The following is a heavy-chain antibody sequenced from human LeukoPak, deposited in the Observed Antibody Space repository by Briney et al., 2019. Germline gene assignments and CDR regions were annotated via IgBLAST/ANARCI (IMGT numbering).Heavy chain of an antibody. J-gene: IGHJ4*02. D-gene: IGHD1-26*01. CDR3: ARSPSSVSYSGKYDY. CDR1: GFTFSSYA. V-gene: IGHV3-7*01. CDR2: IKQDGGEK. Sequence: GGSLRLSCAASGFTFSSYAMSWVRQAPGKGLEWVANIKQDGGEKNYVDSVKGRFTISRDNAKNSLYLQVNSLRAEDTAVYYCARSPSSVSYSGKYDYWGQGTLVTVSS.